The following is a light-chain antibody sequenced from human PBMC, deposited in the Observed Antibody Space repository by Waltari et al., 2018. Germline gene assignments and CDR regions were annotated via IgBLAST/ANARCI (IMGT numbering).Light chain of an antibody. CDR3: QQSYSTPT. V-gene: IGKV1-39*01. CDR2: AAS. CDR1: QSISSS. J-gene: IGKJ4*01. Sequence: DIQMTQSPSSLSASVGDRVTITCRASQSISSSLNWYKQKAGKVPKLLIYAASSLQSGVPSRFSGSGSGTYFTLRISSLQPEDCATYYCQQSYSTPTCGGGTKVEI.